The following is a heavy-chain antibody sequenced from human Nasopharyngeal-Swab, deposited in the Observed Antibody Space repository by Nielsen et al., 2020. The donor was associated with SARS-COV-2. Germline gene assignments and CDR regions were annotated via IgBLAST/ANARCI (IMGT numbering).Heavy chain of an antibody. J-gene: IGHJ4*02. CDR3: AKDEYIVVVPAALRLDY. Sequence: VRQMPGKGLAWVSAISGSGGSTYYADSVKGRFTISRDNSKNTLYLQVNSLRAEDTAVYYCAKDEYIVVVPAALRLDYWGQGTLVTVSS. D-gene: IGHD2-2*01. CDR2: ISGSGGST. V-gene: IGHV3-23*01.